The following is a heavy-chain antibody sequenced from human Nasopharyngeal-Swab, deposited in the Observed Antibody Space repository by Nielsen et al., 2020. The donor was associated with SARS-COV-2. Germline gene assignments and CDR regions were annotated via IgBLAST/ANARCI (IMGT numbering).Heavy chain of an antibody. D-gene: IGHD3-10*01. CDR1: GGSFSGYY. CDR3: ARTTEYYYGSGSYNDYYYYGMDV. J-gene: IGHJ6*02. V-gene: IGHV4-34*01. CDR2: INHSGST. Sequence: SETLSLTCAVYGGSFSGYYWSWIRQPPGKGLEWIGKINHSGSTKYNPSLKSRVTISVDTSKNQFSLKLSSVTAADTAVYYCARTTEYYYGSGSYNDYYYYGMDVWGQGTTVTVSS.